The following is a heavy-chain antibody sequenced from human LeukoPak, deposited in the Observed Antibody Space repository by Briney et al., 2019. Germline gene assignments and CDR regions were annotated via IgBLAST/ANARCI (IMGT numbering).Heavy chain of an antibody. Sequence: SETLSLTCTVSGGSISSYYWSWIRQPAGKGLEWIGRIYTSGSTNYNPSLKSRVTMSVDTSKNQFSLKLSSVTAADTAVYYCARDLVVPAADGGASDIWGQGTMVTVSS. D-gene: IGHD2-2*01. CDR3: ARDLVVPAADGGASDI. J-gene: IGHJ3*02. CDR1: GGSISSYY. V-gene: IGHV4-4*07. CDR2: IYTSGST.